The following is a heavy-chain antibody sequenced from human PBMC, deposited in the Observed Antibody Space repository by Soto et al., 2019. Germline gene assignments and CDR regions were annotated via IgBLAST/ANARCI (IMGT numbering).Heavy chain of an antibody. J-gene: IGHJ4*02. CDR2: ISSSSSYI. D-gene: IGHD3-3*01. Sequence: EVQLVESGGGLVRPGGSLSLTGAASGFTCSSYSMNWVRQAPGKGLEWVSSISSSSSYIYYSDSVKGRFTISRDNAKNSLYLQMNSLRAEDTAVYYCARGGFSTYWGQGTLVTVSS. V-gene: IGHV3-21*01. CDR1: GFTCSSYS. CDR3: ARGGFSTY.